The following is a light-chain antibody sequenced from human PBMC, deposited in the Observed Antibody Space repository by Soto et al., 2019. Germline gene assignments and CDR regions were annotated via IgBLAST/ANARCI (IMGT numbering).Light chain of an antibody. Sequence: QSALTQPASVSGSPGQSITLSCTGTSSDVAGYNYVSWYQQHPGKAPKLMIYDVSYRPSGVSRRFSGSKSGNTASLTISGLQAEDEADYYCSSYTSGSTRVFGGGTKLTVL. J-gene: IGLJ2*01. CDR3: SSYTSGSTRV. CDR2: DVS. V-gene: IGLV2-14*03. CDR1: SSDVAGYNY.